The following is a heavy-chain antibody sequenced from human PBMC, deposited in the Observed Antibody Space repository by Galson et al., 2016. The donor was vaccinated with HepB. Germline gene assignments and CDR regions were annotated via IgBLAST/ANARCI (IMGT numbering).Heavy chain of an antibody. CDR2: MNPHNGDT. CDR3: ARGCRPRYSYPLGY. Sequence: SVKVSCKASGYTFTSFDINWVRQATGQGLEWMGRMNPHNGDTGYAQKFQGRVTMTRDTSIGTAYMELSSLRTDDTAVYYCARGCRPRYSYPLGYWGQGTLVSVSS. CDR1: GYTFTSFD. D-gene: IGHD5-18*01. J-gene: IGHJ4*02. V-gene: IGHV1-8*02.